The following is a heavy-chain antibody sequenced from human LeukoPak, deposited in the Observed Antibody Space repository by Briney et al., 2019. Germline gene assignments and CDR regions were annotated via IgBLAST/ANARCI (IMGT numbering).Heavy chain of an antibody. CDR2: IYYSGST. D-gene: IGHD3-10*01. Sequence: SETLSLTCTVSGGSINSYYWSWIRQPPGKGLEWIGYIYYSGSTNYNPSLKSRVTMSVDTSKNEFSLKMSSATAADTAVYYCTRDSGTTGEVKFDPWGQGTLVAVSS. V-gene: IGHV4-59*12. CDR1: GGSINSYY. J-gene: IGHJ5*02. CDR3: TRDSGTTGEVKFDP.